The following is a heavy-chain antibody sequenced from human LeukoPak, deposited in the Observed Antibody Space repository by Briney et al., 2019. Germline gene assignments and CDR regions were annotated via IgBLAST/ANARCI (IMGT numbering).Heavy chain of an antibody. CDR2: IYYSGST. J-gene: IGHJ6*02. V-gene: IGHV4-30-4*01. Sequence: SETLSLTCTVSGGSISSGDYYWSWIRQPPGKGLEWIGYIYYSGSTYYNPSLKSRVTISVDTSKNQFSLKLSSVTAADTAVYYCASGYYYGSGSYYKAPEAHYYYYYGMDVWGQGTTVTVSS. D-gene: IGHD3-10*01. CDR1: GGSISSGDYY. CDR3: ASGYYYGSGSYYKAPEAHYYYYYGMDV.